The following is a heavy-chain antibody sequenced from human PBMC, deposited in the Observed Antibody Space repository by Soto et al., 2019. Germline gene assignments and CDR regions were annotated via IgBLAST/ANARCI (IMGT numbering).Heavy chain of an antibody. D-gene: IGHD3-22*01. CDR1: GYSFTSYW. V-gene: IGHV5-51*01. Sequence: PGASLKISCKGSGYSFTSYWIGWVRQMPGKGLDWMGIIYPGYSDTRYSPSFQGQVTISADKSISTAYLQWSSLKASDTAMYYCAGCDSSGYYPNFDYWGQGTLVTVSS. CDR2: IYPGYSDT. CDR3: AGCDSSGYYPNFDY. J-gene: IGHJ4*02.